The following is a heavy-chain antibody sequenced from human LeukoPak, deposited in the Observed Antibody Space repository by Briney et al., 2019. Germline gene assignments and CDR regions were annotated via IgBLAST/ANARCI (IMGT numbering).Heavy chain of an antibody. CDR1: GGSFSGYY. J-gene: IGHJ6*02. CDR2: INHSGST. V-gene: IGHV4-34*01. D-gene: IGHD1-26*01. Sequence: KPSETLSLTCAVYGGSFSGYYWSWIRQPPGKGLEWIGEINHSGSTNYNPSLKSRVTISVDTSKNQFSLKLSSVTAADTAVYYCAPRAKRRYYYGMDVWGQGTTVTVSS. CDR3: APRAKRRYYYGMDV.